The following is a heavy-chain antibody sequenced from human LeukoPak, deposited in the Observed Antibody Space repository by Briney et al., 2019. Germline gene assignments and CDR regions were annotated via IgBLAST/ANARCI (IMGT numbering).Heavy chain of an antibody. V-gene: IGHV3-30*02. CDR3: AKSSITMVDWDWFDP. CDR1: GFTLNDYG. J-gene: IGHJ5*02. CDR2: VRYDGSET. Sequence: GGSLRLSCVVSGFTLNDYGIHWVRQPPGGGLEWGAFVRYDGSETYFGDSVKGRFTISRDTAKNTVYVQMNSVRPEDTAVYYCAKSSITMVDWDWFDPWGQGTLVTVSS. D-gene: IGHD3-10*01.